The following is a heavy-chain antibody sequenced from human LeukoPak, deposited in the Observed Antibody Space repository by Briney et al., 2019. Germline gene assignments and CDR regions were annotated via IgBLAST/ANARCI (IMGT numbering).Heavy chain of an antibody. J-gene: IGHJ5*02. Sequence: ASVKVSCKVSGYTLTELSMHWVRQAPRKGLEWMGGFDPEDGETIYAQKFQGRVTMTEDTSTDTAYMELSSLRSEDTAVYYCATKMVGATAFDLWGQGTLVTVSS. CDR1: GYTLTELS. V-gene: IGHV1-24*01. CDR3: ATKMVGATAFDL. D-gene: IGHD1-26*01. CDR2: FDPEDGET.